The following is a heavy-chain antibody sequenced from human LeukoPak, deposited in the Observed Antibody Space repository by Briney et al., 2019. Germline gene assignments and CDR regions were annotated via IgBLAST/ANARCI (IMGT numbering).Heavy chain of an antibody. Sequence: SETLSLTCTVCGGSISSYYWSWIRQPPGKGLEGSGYIYYSGSTNYNPSLKSRVTISVDTSKNQFSLKLSSVTAADTAVYYCARWGLDGDYFDYWGQGTLVTVSS. J-gene: IGHJ4*02. CDR2: IYYSGST. D-gene: IGHD3-10*01. CDR1: GGSISSYY. V-gene: IGHV4-59*01. CDR3: ARWGLDGDYFDY.